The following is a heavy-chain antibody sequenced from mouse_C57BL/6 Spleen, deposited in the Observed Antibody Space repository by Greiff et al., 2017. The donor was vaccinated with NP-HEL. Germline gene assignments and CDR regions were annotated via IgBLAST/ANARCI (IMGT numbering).Heavy chain of an antibody. Sequence: QVQLQQSGAELMKPGASVKLSCKATGYTFTGYWIEWVKQRPGLGLEWIGEILPGSGSTNYTEKFKGKATFTADTSSNTAYMQLSSLTTEDSAIYACARWSTTVVAPYGDWGQGTTLTVSS. J-gene: IGHJ2*01. CDR1: GYTFTGYW. V-gene: IGHV1-9*01. CDR2: ILPGSGST. CDR3: ARWSTTVVAPYGD. D-gene: IGHD1-1*01.